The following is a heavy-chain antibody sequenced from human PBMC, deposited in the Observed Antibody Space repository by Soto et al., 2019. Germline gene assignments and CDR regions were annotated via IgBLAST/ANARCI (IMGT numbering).Heavy chain of an antibody. V-gene: IGHV1-3*01. Sequence: QVQLVQSGAEAKKPGASVKVSCKASGYTFTNYAMHWVRQAPGQRLEWMGWINAGNGNTKYSQQFQGRVTITRDTSASTAYMELSSLRSEDTAVYYCARSSGYYYLEYWGQGTLVTVSS. CDR2: INAGNGNT. D-gene: IGHD3-22*01. CDR3: ARSSGYYYLEY. J-gene: IGHJ4*02. CDR1: GYTFTNYA.